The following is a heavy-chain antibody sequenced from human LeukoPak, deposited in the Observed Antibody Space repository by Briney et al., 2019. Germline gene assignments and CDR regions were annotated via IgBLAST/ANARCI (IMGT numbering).Heavy chain of an antibody. D-gene: IGHD3-22*01. CDR1: GFTFSSYS. CDR2: ISSSSSYI. CDR3: ARDLPDYYDSSGLRGD. J-gene: IGHJ4*02. Sequence: PGGSLRLSCAASGFTFSSYSMNWFRQAPGKGLEWVSSISSSSSYIYYADSVKGRFTISRDNAKNSLYLQMNSLRAEDTAVYYCARDLPDYYDSSGLRGDWGQGNLVTVSS. V-gene: IGHV3-21*01.